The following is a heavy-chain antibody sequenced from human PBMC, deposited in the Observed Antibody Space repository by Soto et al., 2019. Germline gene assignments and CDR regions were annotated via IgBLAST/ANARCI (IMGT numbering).Heavy chain of an antibody. Sequence: PSVKVSCKASGYTFTGYYMHWVRQAPGQGLEWMGWINPNSGGTNYAQKFQGWVTMTRDTSISTAYMELSRLRSDDTAVYYCARGQTAVVVPAAMSHFGYWGQGTLVNVSS. V-gene: IGHV1-2*04. CDR2: INPNSGGT. J-gene: IGHJ4*02. CDR3: ARGQTAVVVPAAMSHFGY. D-gene: IGHD2-2*01. CDR1: GYTFTGYY.